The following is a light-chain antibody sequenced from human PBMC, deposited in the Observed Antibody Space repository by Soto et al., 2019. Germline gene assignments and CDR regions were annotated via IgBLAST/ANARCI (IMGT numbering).Light chain of an antibody. V-gene: IGKV3-15*01. J-gene: IGKJ2*01. CDR3: QQYGGSPYT. CDR2: GAS. Sequence: ETVMTQSAATLSVSPGERATLSCRASQSVSSNLAWYQQKPGQAPRLLIYGASTRVTGIPARFSGSGSGTEFTLTISSLQSEDFAVYYCQQYGGSPYTFGQGTKLEIK. CDR1: QSVSSN.